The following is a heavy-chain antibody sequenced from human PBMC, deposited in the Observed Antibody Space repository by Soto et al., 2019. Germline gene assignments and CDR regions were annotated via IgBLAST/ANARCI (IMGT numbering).Heavy chain of an antibody. V-gene: IGHV3-30*18. CDR1: GFTFSSYG. D-gene: IGHD5-12*01. Sequence: PGGSLRLSCAASGFTFSSYGMHWVRQAPGKGLEWVAVISYDGSNKYYADSVKGRFTISRDNSKNTLYLQMNSLRAEDTAVYYCAKVGEMATQYYYYGMDVWGQGTTVTVSS. J-gene: IGHJ6*02. CDR2: ISYDGSNK. CDR3: AKVGEMATQYYYYGMDV.